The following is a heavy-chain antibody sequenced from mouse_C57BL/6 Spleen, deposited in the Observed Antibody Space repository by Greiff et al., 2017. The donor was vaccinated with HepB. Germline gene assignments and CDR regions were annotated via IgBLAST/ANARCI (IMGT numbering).Heavy chain of an antibody. J-gene: IGHJ2*01. V-gene: IGHV1-81*01. CDR1: GYTFTSYG. CDR2: IYPRSGNT. CDR3: ARENDNWDAY. Sequence: QVHVKQSGAELARPGASVKLSCKASGYTFTSYGISWVKQRTGQGLEWIGEIYPRSGNTYYNEKFKGKATLTADKSSSTAYMELRSLTSEDSTVYFCARENDNWDAYWGQGTTLTVSS. D-gene: IGHD4-1*01.